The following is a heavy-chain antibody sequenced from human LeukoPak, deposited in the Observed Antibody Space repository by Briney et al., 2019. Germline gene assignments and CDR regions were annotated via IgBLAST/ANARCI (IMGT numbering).Heavy chain of an antibody. CDR3: AMGVGAPEDLAVAADFDY. CDR1: GGTFSSNV. CDR2: IIPVFGTA. J-gene: IGHJ4*02. Sequence: SVKVSCKASGGTFSSNVINWVRQAPGQGLEWMGRIIPVFGTANYAQKFQGRVTITADKSTSTAYMELSSLRSEDTAVYYCAMGVGAPEDLAVAADFDYWGQGTLVTVSS. D-gene: IGHD6-19*01. V-gene: IGHV1-69*06.